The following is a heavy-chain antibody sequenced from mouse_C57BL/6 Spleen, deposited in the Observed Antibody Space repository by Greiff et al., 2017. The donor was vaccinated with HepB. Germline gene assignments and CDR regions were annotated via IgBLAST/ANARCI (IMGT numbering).Heavy chain of an antibody. D-gene: IGHD1-1*01. CDR1: GYTFTSYW. CDR2: IYPGSGST. CDR3: ARGAYGSSYSNYFDY. V-gene: IGHV1-55*01. J-gene: IGHJ2*01. Sequence: QVQLKESGAELVKPGASVKMSCKASGYTFTSYWITWVKQRPGQGLEWIGDIYPGSGSTNYNEKFKSKATLTVDTSSSTAYMQLSSLTSEDSAVYYCARGAYGSSYSNYFDYWGQGTTLTVSS.